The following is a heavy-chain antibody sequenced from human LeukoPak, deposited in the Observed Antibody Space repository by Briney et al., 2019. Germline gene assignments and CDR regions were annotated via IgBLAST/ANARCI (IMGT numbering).Heavy chain of an antibody. V-gene: IGHV1-69*13. J-gene: IGHJ5*02. D-gene: IGHD6-13*01. Sequence: GASVKVSCKASGGTFSSYAISWVRQAPGKGLDWMGGINPIFGTANYAQKFQGRVTITADESTSTAYMELSSLRSEDTAVYYCARARSRHSSSSPGWFDPWGQGTLVTVSS. CDR2: INPIFGTA. CDR1: GGTFSSYA. CDR3: ARARSRHSSSSPGWFDP.